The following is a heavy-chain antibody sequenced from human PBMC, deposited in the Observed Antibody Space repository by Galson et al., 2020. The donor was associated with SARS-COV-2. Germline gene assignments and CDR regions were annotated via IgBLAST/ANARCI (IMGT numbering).Heavy chain of an antibody. J-gene: IGHJ2*01. D-gene: IGHD3-10*01. V-gene: IGHV1-24*01. CDR1: GYTLTELS. Sequence: ASVKVSCKVSGYTLTELSMHWVRQAPGKGLEWMGGFDPEDGETIYAQKFQGRVTMTEDTSTDTAYMELSSLRSEDTAVYYCATSRGYYYGSGSYRSRGLVWYFDLWGRGTLVTVSS. CDR3: ATSRGYYYGSGSYRSRGLVWYFDL. CDR2: FDPEDGET.